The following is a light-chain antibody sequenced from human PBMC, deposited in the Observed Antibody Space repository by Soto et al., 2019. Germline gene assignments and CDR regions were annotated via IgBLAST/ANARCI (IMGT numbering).Light chain of an antibody. CDR3: QSYDSSLSGPV. CDR1: SSNIGAGYD. J-gene: IGLJ3*02. Sequence: QSVLTQPPSVSGAPGQRVTISCTGSSSNIGAGYDVHWYQQLPGTAPKLLIYCNSNRPSGVPDRFSGSKSGTSATLGITGIKAEDEADYYCQSYDSSLSGPVFGGGTKLTVL. CDR2: CNS. V-gene: IGLV1-40*01.